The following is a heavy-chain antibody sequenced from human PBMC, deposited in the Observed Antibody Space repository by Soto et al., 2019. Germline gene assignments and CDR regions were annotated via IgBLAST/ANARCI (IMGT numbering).Heavy chain of an antibody. J-gene: IGHJ4*02. CDR1: GFTFSNAW. Sequence: PGGSLRLSCAASGFTFSNAWMNWVRQAPGKGLEWVGRIKSKTDGGTTDYAAPVKGRFTISRDDSKNTLYLQMNSLKTEDTAVYYCTTLDCISTSCYDYWGQGTLVTVSS. D-gene: IGHD2-2*01. V-gene: IGHV3-15*07. CDR3: TTLDCISTSCYDY. CDR2: IKSKTDGGTT.